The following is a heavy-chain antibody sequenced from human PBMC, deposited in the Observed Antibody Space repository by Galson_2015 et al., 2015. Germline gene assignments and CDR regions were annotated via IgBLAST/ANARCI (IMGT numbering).Heavy chain of an antibody. Sequence: SLRLSCAASGFTFSSYAMSWVRQAPGKGLEWVSAITGGGGVTNYEASVKGRFTISRDNSKNTLSLQMNSLRAEDTAVYYCAKASSSSTFEYWGQGTLVTVSS. V-gene: IGHV3-23*01. CDR3: AKASSSSTFEY. J-gene: IGHJ4*02. CDR1: GFTFSSYA. CDR2: ITGGGGVT. D-gene: IGHD6-13*01.